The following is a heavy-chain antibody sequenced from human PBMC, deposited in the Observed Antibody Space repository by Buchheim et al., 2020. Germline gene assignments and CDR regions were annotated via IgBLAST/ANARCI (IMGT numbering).Heavy chain of an antibody. CDR1: GYTFTGYY. D-gene: IGHD2-2*01. Sequence: QVQLVQSGAEVKKPGASVKVSCKASGYTFTGYYMHWVRQAPGQGLEWMGRINPNSGGTNYAQKFQGRVTMTRDTSISTAYMELSRRRSDDTAVYHCARDKSPAASYYYYYGMDVWGQGTT. J-gene: IGHJ6*02. CDR3: ARDKSPAASYYYYYGMDV. CDR2: INPNSGGT. V-gene: IGHV1-2*06.